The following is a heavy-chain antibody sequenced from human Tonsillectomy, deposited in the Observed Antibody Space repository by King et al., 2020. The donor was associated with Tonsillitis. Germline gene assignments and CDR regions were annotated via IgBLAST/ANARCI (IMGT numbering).Heavy chain of an antibody. CDR1: GFPFSSYA. V-gene: IGHV3-23*04. CDR3: AKLPHSSGWSSPFDY. Sequence: VQLVESGGGLVPPGGSLRLSCAASGFPFSSYAMGWGRQAPGKGLEVVSSISGSSYSTYYPDSVKGRFTISRDNSNHTLFLQMHSLRPEDTALYYCAKLPHSSGWSSPFDYWGQGTLVTVSS. J-gene: IGHJ4*02. CDR2: ISGSSYST. D-gene: IGHD6-19*01.